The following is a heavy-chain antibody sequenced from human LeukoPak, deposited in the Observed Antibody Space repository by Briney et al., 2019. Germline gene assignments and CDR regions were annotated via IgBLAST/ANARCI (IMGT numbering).Heavy chain of an antibody. CDR3: ARGSIVVATGFDP. CDR2: INPNSGGT. Sequence: GASVKVSCKASGYTFTGYYMHWVRQAPGQGLEWMGWINPNSGGTNYAQKFQGRVTMTRDTSISTAYMELSRLRSADTAVYYCARGSIVVATGFDPWGQGTLVTVSS. CDR1: GYTFTGYY. J-gene: IGHJ5*02. D-gene: IGHD3-22*01. V-gene: IGHV1-2*02.